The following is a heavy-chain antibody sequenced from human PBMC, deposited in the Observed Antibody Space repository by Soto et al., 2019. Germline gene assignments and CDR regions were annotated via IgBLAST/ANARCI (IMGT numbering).Heavy chain of an antibody. CDR2: ISYSGNNE. D-gene: IGHD3-10*01. CDR3: AKDRFYHTSGREGGFDS. J-gene: IGHJ4*02. CDR1: GFTFSNSG. V-gene: IGHV3-30*18. Sequence: QVQLVESGGGVVQPGGSLRLSCAASGFTFSNSGMHWVRQAPGQGLQWVARISYSGNNEYYADSVKGRFTMSRDNSKNTVYLQMHSLRPEDSAVYSCAKDRFYHTSGREGGFDSWGQGTLVTVTS.